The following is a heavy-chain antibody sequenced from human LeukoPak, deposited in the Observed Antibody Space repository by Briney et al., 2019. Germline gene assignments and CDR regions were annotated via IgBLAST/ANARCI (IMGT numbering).Heavy chain of an antibody. CDR1: RFTFSSYA. J-gene: IGHJ4*02. CDR2: ISGSNGST. Sequence: GGSLRLSCAASRFTFSSYAMSWVRQAPGKGLEWVSAISGSNGSTYYADSVKGRFTISRDNSKITLYLQMNSLRTEDTAVYYCAKPLDVTTPMDGFDYWGQGTLVTVSS. CDR3: AKPLDVTTPMDGFDY. V-gene: IGHV3-23*01. D-gene: IGHD5-18*01.